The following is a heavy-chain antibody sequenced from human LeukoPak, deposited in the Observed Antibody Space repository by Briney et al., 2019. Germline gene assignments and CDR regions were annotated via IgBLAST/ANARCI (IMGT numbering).Heavy chain of an antibody. Sequence: AESLKISCWASAYSITTYWITYLLQMPGNSLLEMGLIYPGDSRKRYSPTFQGQVAFSADMSINTAYLQWSSLEASDTAMYYCAREGGIEGAPFWGQGTLVTVSS. D-gene: IGHD1-26*01. CDR2: IYPGDSRK. CDR3: AREGGIEGAPF. V-gene: IGHV5-51*01. J-gene: IGHJ4*02. CDR1: AYSITTYW.